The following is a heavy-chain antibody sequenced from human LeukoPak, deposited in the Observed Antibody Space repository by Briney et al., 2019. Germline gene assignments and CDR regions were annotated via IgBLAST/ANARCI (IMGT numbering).Heavy chain of an antibody. J-gene: IGHJ4*02. V-gene: IGHV3-30*01. CDR1: GFTFSSFA. CDR3: SRDGDVTGETFDY. D-gene: IGHD2-21*02. CDR2: MSSDGRKE. Sequence: VRSLRLSCAASGFTFSSFAMHWVRQAPGKGLEWVAVMSSDGRKENYADSVKCRFTISRDNSKSTLFLQMTSLRPKDTAVYCSRDGDVTGETFDYWGQGTLVTVSS.